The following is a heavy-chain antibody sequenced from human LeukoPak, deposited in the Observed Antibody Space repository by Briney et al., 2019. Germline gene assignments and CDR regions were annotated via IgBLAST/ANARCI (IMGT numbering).Heavy chain of an antibody. V-gene: IGHV3-53*01. CDR2: IYTGGST. CDR1: GFSVSSNY. CDR3: ARNYGSGDYYNVGFAY. Sequence: QPGGSLRLSCAASGFSVSSNYMTWVRQAPGKGLEWVSVIYTGGSTNYADSVKGRFTISRDNSKNTVYLQMNSLRAEDTAVYYCARNYGSGDYYNVGFAYGGQGTLVTVSS. D-gene: IGHD3-10*01. J-gene: IGHJ4*02.